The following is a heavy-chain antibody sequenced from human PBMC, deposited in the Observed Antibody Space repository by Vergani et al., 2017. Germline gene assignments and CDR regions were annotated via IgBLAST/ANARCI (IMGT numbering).Heavy chain of an antibody. CDR3: ARGRGWNCRGGYMDV. Sequence: QVQLQESGPGLVKPSETLSLTCTVSGGSISSYYWSWIRQPPGKGLEWFEYIYYSGSTNYNPSRKSRVTISVDTSKNQFSLKLSSVTAADTAVYYCARGRGWNCRGGYMDVWGKGTTVTVSS. J-gene: IGHJ6*03. D-gene: IGHD1-7*01. CDR2: IYYSGST. CDR1: GGSISSYY. V-gene: IGHV4-59*01.